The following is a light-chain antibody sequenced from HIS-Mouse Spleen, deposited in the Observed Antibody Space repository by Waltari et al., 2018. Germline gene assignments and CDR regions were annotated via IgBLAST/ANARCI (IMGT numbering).Light chain of an antibody. CDR2: WAA. CDR1: QGGLYSYNNKKY. J-gene: IGKJ4*01. CDR3: EQYYSTPLP. Sequence: DIVMTQSPDSLAVSLGERATINCQSSQGGLYSYNNKKYLAWYQQKPAQPPKLLIYWAATRESGVPDRCSGSGSGTDFTLTISSLQAEDVAVYYCEQYYSTPLPFGGGTKVEIK. V-gene: IGKV4-1*01.